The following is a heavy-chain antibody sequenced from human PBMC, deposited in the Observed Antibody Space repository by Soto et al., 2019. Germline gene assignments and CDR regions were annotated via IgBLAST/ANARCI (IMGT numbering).Heavy chain of an antibody. V-gene: IGHV4-31*03. D-gene: IGHD3-22*01. Sequence: PSETLSLTCTVSGGSISSGGYYWSWIRQHPGKGLEWIGYIYYSGSTYYNPSLKSRVTISVDTSKNQFSLKLSSVTAADTAVYYCARARPVIVVGDNWFDPWGQGTLVTVSS. CDR2: IYYSGST. CDR1: GGSISSGGYY. J-gene: IGHJ5*02. CDR3: ARARPVIVVGDNWFDP.